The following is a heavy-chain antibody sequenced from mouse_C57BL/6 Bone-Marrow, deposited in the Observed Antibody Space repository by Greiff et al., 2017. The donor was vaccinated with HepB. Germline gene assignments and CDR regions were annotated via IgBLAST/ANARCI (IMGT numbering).Heavy chain of an antibody. CDR1: GFTFSDYY. CDR3: ARGLLLNY. Sequence: EVQLVESGGGLVQPGGSLKLSCAASGFTFSDYYMYWVRQTPEKRLEWVAYISNGGGSTYYPDTVKGRFTISRDNAKNTLYLQMSRLKSEDTAMYYCARGLLLNYWGQGTTRTVSS. CDR2: ISNGGGST. D-gene: IGHD2-1*01. V-gene: IGHV5-12*01. J-gene: IGHJ2*01.